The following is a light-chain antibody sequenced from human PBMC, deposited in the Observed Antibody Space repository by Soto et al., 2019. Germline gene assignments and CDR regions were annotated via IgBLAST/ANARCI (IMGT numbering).Light chain of an antibody. V-gene: IGKV1-5*03. CDR3: QHYNSYSEA. CDR1: QSISGW. CDR2: KAS. J-gene: IGKJ1*01. Sequence: DIQMTQSPSTPSASVGDRVSITCRASQSISGWLAWYQHKPGKAPKLLIYKASTLQSGVPSRFSGSGSGTEFTLTISSLQPDDFATYYCQHYNSYSEAFGQGTKVDIK.